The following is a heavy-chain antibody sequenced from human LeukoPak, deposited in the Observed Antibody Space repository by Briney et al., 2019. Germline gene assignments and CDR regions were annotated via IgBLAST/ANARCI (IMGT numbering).Heavy chain of an antibody. CDR1: GFTFSSYA. V-gene: IGHV3-23*01. Sequence: GGSLRLSCAASGFTFSSYAMSWVRQAPGKGLEWVSVISGSGGSTHYADSVKGRFTISRDNSKNTLFLQMNSLRAEDTAVYYCARDSTPYSSSPNYYYMDVWGKGTTVSVSS. J-gene: IGHJ6*03. CDR3: ARDSTPYSSSPNYYYMDV. D-gene: IGHD6-6*01. CDR2: ISGSGGST.